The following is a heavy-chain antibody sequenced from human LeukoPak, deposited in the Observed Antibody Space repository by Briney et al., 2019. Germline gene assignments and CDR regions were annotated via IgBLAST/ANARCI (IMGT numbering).Heavy chain of an antibody. CDR1: GFTFRSHA. J-gene: IGHJ4*02. CDR3: AKDFRIGYSAHFDY. V-gene: IGHV3-23*01. CDR2: IYENGGTT. Sequence: GGSLRLSCVGSGFTFRSHAMSWVRQAPEKGLEFVSGIYENGGTTYYADSVKGRFSISGDNSKNTLYLQMDSLRGEDTAVYYCAKDFRIGYSAHFDYWGQGALVTVSS. D-gene: IGHD2-21*01.